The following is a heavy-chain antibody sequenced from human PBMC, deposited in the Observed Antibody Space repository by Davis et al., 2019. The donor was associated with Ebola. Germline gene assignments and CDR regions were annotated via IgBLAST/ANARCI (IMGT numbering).Heavy chain of an antibody. CDR2: IWYDGSNK. D-gene: IGHD2-2*01. CDR3: ARDRRYCSSTSCYHYYYYYGMDV. J-gene: IGHJ6*02. Sequence: GESLKISCAASGFTVSSNYMSWVRQAPGKGLEWVAVIWYDGSNKYYADSVKGRFTISRDNSKNTLYLQMNSLRAEDTAVYYCARDRRYCSSTSCYHYYYYYGMDVWGQGTTVTVSS. CDR1: GFTVSSNY. V-gene: IGHV3-33*08.